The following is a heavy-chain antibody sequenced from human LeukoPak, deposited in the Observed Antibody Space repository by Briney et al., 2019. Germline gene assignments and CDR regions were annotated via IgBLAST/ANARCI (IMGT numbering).Heavy chain of an antibody. J-gene: IGHJ4*02. Sequence: GASVKVSCKASGYTFTTYDINWVRQAAGQGLEWMGWMNPNSGNTGYAQKFQGRVTVTRDTSISSAYMELSSLRSEDTAVYYCARAVIVGTIQFDYWGPGSLVTVSS. CDR2: MNPNSGNT. CDR1: GYTFTTYD. CDR3: ARAVIVGTIQFDY. V-gene: IGHV1-8*01. D-gene: IGHD1-26*01.